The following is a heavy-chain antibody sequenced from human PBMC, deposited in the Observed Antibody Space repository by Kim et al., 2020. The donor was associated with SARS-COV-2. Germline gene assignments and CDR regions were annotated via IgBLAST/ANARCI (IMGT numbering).Heavy chain of an antibody. Sequence: ASVKVSCKASGYTFNTYGISWVRQAPGQGLEWVGWISGHNGNTKIAEKFQGRVTVTTDTSTNTAYMELKSLTFDDTALYFCARGFSFYSSSGDPEGDYFYGMDVWGQGTTVTVSS. D-gene: IGHD2-2*01. CDR2: ISGHNGNT. J-gene: IGHJ6*02. CDR1: GYTFNTYG. CDR3: ARGFSFYSSSGDPEGDYFYGMDV. V-gene: IGHV1-18*01.